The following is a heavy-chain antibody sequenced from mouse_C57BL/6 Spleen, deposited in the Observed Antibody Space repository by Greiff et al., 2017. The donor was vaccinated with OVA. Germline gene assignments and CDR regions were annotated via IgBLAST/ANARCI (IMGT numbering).Heavy chain of an antibody. D-gene: IGHD1-1*01. J-gene: IGHJ2*01. CDR3: ARGVDYLSYFDD. Sequence: VQGVESGAELARPGASVKMSCKASGYTFTSYTMDWVKQRPGQGLEWIGYINPSSGYTKYNQKFKDKATLTADKSSNTAYMQLSSLTSDDSAVYYCARGVDYLSYFDDWGKGTTLTVSS. V-gene: IGHV1-4*01. CDR2: INPSSGYT. CDR1: GYTFTSYT.